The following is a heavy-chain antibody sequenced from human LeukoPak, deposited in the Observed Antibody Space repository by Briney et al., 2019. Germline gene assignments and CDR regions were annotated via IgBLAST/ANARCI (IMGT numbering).Heavy chain of an antibody. CDR2: ISGSGGST. CDR1: GFTFSSYW. CDR3: AKYPGYSSGWLDAFDI. J-gene: IGHJ3*02. V-gene: IGHV3-23*01. D-gene: IGHD6-19*01. Sequence: PGGSLRLSCAASGFTFSSYWMSWVRQAPGKGLEWVSAISGSGGSTYYADSVKGRFTISRDNSKNTLYLQMNSLRAEDTAVYYCAKYPGYSSGWLDAFDIWGQGTMVTVSS.